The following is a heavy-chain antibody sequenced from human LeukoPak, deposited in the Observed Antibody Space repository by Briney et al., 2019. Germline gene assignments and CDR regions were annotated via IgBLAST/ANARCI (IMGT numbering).Heavy chain of an antibody. J-gene: IGHJ3*02. V-gene: IGHV1-18*01. CDR3: ARDYYDSSGYYYDAFDI. CDR1: GYTFTSYG. Sequence: ASVKVSCKASGYTFTSYGISWVRQARGQALVWMVWINTYNGNTNYAQKLQGRVTMTTDTSTNTAYMELRSLRSDDTAVYYCARDYYDSSGYYYDAFDIWGQGTMVTVSS. CDR2: INTYNGNT. D-gene: IGHD3-22*01.